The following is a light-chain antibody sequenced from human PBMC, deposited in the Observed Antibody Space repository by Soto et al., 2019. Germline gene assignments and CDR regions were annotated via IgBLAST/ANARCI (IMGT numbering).Light chain of an antibody. J-gene: IGKJ2*01. V-gene: IGKV3-15*01. CDR1: LSIRDN. Sequence: EIVMTQSPATLSVSPGARGTLSCRASLSIRDNLAWYQQKPGQAPRLLIYGVSTRATGIPARFSGSGSGTEFTLTISSLQSEDSAVYYCQQYNNWPRTFGQGTKLEIK. CDR3: QQYNNWPRT. CDR2: GVS.